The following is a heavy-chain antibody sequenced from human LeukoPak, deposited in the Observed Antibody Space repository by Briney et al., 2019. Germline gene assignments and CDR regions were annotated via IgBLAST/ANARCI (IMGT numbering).Heavy chain of an antibody. V-gene: IGHV4-34*01. D-gene: IGHD4-17*01. CDR3: TRMTTGHDY. J-gene: IGHJ4*02. CDR2: INHSGNT. Sequence: SETLSLTCAVSGVSFNNYYWSWVRQTPGKGLEWIGEINHSGNTNDSPSLKSRVTLSLDTSRKQFSLNLRSVTVADTGIYYCTRMTTGHDYWGQGTLVTVSS. CDR1: GVSFNNYY.